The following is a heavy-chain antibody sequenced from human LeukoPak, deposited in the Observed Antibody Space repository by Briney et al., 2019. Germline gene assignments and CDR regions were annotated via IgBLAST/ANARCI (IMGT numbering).Heavy chain of an antibody. CDR1: GFTFSDYY. D-gene: IGHD5-12*01. Sequence: GGSLRLSCAASGFTFSDYYMSWIRQAPGKGLEWVSYISSSGSTIYYADSVKGRFTISRDNAKNSLYLQMNSLRAEDTAVYYCARVLAERGYSGYDSDYYMDVWGEGTTVTVSS. CDR3: ARVLAERGYSGYDSDYYMDV. J-gene: IGHJ6*03. CDR2: ISSSGSTI. V-gene: IGHV3-11*01.